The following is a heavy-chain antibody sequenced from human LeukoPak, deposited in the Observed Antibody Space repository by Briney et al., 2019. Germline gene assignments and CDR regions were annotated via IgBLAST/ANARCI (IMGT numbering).Heavy chain of an antibody. CDR3: ARGSLRFLEWLPIDY. V-gene: IGHV1-2*02. Sequence: ASVKVSCKASGYTFTGYYMHWVRQAPGQGLEWMGWINPNSGGTNYAQKFQGRVTMTRDTSISTAYMELSRLRSDDTAVYYCARGSLRFLEWLPIDYWGQGTLVTVSS. CDR1: GYTFTGYY. CDR2: INPNSGGT. D-gene: IGHD3-3*01. J-gene: IGHJ4*02.